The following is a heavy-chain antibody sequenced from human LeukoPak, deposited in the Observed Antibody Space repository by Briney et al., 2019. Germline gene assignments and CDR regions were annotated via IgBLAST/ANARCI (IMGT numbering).Heavy chain of an antibody. CDR2: IHYSGST. V-gene: IGHV4-59*08. J-gene: IGHJ4*02. CDR1: GASINGYC. D-gene: IGHD2-8*02. CDR3: ARATWCNLPNC. Sequence: SETLSLTCTVSGASINGYCWSWIRQSPGKGLEWIGYIHYSGSTNYNPSLKSRATISVDTSKNQFSLKLSSVTAADTAVYYCARATWCNLPNCRGQGTLVTVSS.